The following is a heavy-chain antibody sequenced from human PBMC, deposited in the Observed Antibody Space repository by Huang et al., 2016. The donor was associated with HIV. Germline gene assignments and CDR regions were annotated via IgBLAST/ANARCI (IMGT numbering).Heavy chain of an antibody. Sequence: EVQLVQSGAEVKKPGESLKISCKGSGYRFRSNWIGWVRQMPGKGLEWMGIIYPGDSDTGYSPSFQGQVTISADKAINTAYLQWSSLKASDTAMYYCARLIGSPSFYYGLDVWGQGTTVTVSS. CDR3: ARLIGSPSFYYGLDV. D-gene: IGHD3-10*01. J-gene: IGHJ6*02. V-gene: IGHV5-51*01. CDR2: IYPGDSDT. CDR1: GYRFRSNW.